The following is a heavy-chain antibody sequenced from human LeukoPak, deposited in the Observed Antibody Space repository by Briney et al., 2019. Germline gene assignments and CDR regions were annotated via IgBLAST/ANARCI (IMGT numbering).Heavy chain of an antibody. V-gene: IGHV3-23*01. D-gene: IGHD2-2*01. CDR1: GFTFSSYA. CDR2: ISGSGGST. CDR3: AKDSDPLGCSSTNCRGNWFDP. J-gene: IGHJ5*02. Sequence: GGSLRLSCAASGFTFSSYAMSWVRQAPGKGLEWVSAISGSGGSTYYADSVKGRFTISRDNSKNTLYLQMNSLRAEDTAEYYCAKDSDPLGCSSTNCRGNWFDPWGQGTLVTVSS.